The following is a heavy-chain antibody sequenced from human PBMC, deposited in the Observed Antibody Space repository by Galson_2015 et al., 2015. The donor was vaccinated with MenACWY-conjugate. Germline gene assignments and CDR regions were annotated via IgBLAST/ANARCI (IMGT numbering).Heavy chain of an antibody. Sequence: SLRLSCAASGFTFSNYDMNWVRQVRGKGLEWVSTIGTAGDTYYPDSVEGRFTISRENAKNALYLHMNSLRAEDTAVYYCARDKTIFGAVITYYGMDVWGQGTTVTVSS. D-gene: IGHD3-3*01. CDR3: ARDKTIFGAVITYYGMDV. CDR1: GFTFSNYD. V-gene: IGHV3-13*01. J-gene: IGHJ6*02. CDR2: IGTAGDT.